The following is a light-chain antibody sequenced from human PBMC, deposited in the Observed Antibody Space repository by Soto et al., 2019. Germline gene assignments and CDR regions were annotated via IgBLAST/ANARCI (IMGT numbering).Light chain of an antibody. CDR2: GAS. V-gene: IGKV3-15*01. CDR3: QQYGSSRNT. CDR1: QSVSSN. Sequence: EIVMTQSPATLSVSPGERATLSCRASQSVSSNLAWYQQKPGQAPRLLIYGASTKATGIPARFSGSGSGTEFTLTISRVEPEDFAVYYCQQYGSSRNTFGQGTKLDIK. J-gene: IGKJ2*01.